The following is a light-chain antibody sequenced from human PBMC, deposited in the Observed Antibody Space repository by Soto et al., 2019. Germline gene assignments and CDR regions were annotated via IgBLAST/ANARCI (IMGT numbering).Light chain of an antibody. CDR3: QQSHSFPLT. Sequence: DIQMTQSPSSLSASVGDRVTITCRASQSISSYLHWYQQKPGKAPKLLIYAASNLQSGVPSRFSGSGSGTDFTLTITSLQPEDFATYYCQQSHSFPLTFGGGTKVDI. J-gene: IGKJ4*01. CDR2: AAS. V-gene: IGKV1-39*01. CDR1: QSISSY.